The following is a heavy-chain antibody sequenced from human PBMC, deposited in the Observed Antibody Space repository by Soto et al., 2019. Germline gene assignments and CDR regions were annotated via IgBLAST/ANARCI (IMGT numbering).Heavy chain of an antibody. Sequence: GGSLRLSCAASGFTFSSYAMSWVHQAPGKGLEWVSAISGSGGSTYYADSVKGRFTISRDNSKNTLYLQMNSLRAEDTAVYYCAKDQSSPVGANAFDIWGQGTMVTVSS. J-gene: IGHJ3*02. CDR2: ISGSGGST. V-gene: IGHV3-23*01. CDR3: AKDQSSPVGANAFDI. D-gene: IGHD1-26*01. CDR1: GFTFSSYA.